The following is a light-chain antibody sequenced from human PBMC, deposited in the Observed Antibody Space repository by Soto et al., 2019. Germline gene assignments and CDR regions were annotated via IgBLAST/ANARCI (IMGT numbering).Light chain of an antibody. V-gene: IGLV2-14*01. CDR1: SSDVGGYNY. CDR2: DVS. J-gene: IGLJ1*01. CDR3: SSYTSSSTLGYV. Sequence: QAVLTQPASVSGSPGQSITISCTGTSSDVGGYNYVSWYQQHPGKAPKLMIYDVSNRPSGVSNRFSGSKSSNTASLTISGLQAEDKADYYCSSYTSSSTLGYVFGTGTKVTVL.